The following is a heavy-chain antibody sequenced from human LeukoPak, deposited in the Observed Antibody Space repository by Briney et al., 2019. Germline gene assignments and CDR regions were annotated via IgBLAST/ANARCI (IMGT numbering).Heavy chain of an antibody. CDR1: GFTFSSYW. CDR2: INSDGSST. V-gene: IGHV3-74*01. Sequence: GGSPRLSCAASGFTFSSYWMHWVRQAPGKGRVWVSRINSDGSSTSYADSVKGRFTISRDNAKNTLDLQMNSLRAEDTAVYYCARAGITFDYWGQGTLVTVSS. J-gene: IGHJ4*02. CDR3: ARAGITFDY. D-gene: IGHD3-10*01.